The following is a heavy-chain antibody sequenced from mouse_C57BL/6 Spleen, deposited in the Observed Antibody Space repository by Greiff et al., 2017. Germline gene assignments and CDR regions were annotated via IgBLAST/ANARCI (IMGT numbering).Heavy chain of an antibody. CDR2: ISSSGSYT. CDR1: GFTFSSYG. D-gene: IGHD2-3*01. Sequence: EVKLMESGGDLVKPGGSLKLSCAASGFTFSSYGMSWVRQTPDKRLEWVATISSSGSYTYYPHSVQGRFPITRDNAKNTLYLQMSSLKSEDTALYYCAGQPYERDYLDYWGQGTTLTVSS. J-gene: IGHJ2*01. CDR3: AGQPYERDYLDY. V-gene: IGHV5-6*01.